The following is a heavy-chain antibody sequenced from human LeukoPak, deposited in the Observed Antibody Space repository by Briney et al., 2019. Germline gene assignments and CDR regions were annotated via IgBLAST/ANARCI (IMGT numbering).Heavy chain of an antibody. D-gene: IGHD1-1*01. Sequence: GGSLGLSCAASGFTFTDAWMSWVRRAPGKGREWVGLFKSKSDGATTAYAAPVQGRFTVSRDDSKNTLYLQLNSLKTEDTAVYYCTTDAAGYNYGSLGYWGEGTLVTVSS. CDR3: TTDAAGYNYGSLGY. CDR1: GFTFTDAW. CDR2: FKSKSDGATT. J-gene: IGHJ4*02. V-gene: IGHV3-15*01.